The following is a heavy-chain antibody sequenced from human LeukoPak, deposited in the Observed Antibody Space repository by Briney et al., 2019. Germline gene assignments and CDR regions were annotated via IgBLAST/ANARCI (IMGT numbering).Heavy chain of an antibody. V-gene: IGHV1-8*01. Sequence: ASVKVSCKASGYTFTSYDINWVRQATGQGLEWMGWMNPNSGNTGYAQKFQGGVTMTRNTSISTAYMELSSLRSEDTAVYYCARGGRIAARRGNWFDPWGQGTLVTVSS. D-gene: IGHD6-6*01. CDR2: MNPNSGNT. CDR3: ARGGRIAARRGNWFDP. J-gene: IGHJ5*02. CDR1: GYTFTSYD.